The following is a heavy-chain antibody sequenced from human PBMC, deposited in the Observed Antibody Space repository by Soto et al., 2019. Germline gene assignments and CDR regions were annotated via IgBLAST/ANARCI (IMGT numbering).Heavy chain of an antibody. D-gene: IGHD2-15*01. Sequence: ESGGGMIQPGGSLRLSCAASGFTFRSYSMSWVRQAPGKGLEWVSSISGGVGNTYYVDSVKGRFTISRDNSKNTLFLQMNSLRADDTAVYYCALGGVADWFDPWGHGTLVTVSS. V-gene: IGHV3-23*01. CDR1: GFTFRSYS. CDR3: ALGGVADWFDP. J-gene: IGHJ5*02. CDR2: ISGGVGNT.